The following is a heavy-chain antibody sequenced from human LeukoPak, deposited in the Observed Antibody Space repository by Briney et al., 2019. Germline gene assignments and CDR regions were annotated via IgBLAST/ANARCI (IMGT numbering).Heavy chain of an antibody. D-gene: IGHD1-26*01. CDR3: ARNGLVGATTGYYFDY. J-gene: IGHJ4*02. Sequence: GESLKISCKASGYRFSNYWISWVRQMPGKGLGWMGVIYPGDSDTRYSPSFQGQVTISADKSINTAYLQWSSLKASDTAMYFCARNGLVGATTGYYFDYWGQGALVAVSS. CDR1: GYRFSNYW. V-gene: IGHV5-51*01. CDR2: IYPGDSDT.